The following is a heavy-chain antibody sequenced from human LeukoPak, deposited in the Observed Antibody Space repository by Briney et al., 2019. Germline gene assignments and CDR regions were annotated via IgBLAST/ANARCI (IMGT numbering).Heavy chain of an antibody. CDR1: GGSISSGGYY. Sequence: PSQTLSLTCTVSGGSISSGGYYWSWIRQHPGKGLEWIGYIYYSGSTYYNPSLKSRVTISVDTSKNQFSLKLTSVTAADTAVYYCARGGLANYFDYWGQGTLVPVSS. V-gene: IGHV4-31*03. D-gene: IGHD3/OR15-3a*01. J-gene: IGHJ4*02. CDR2: IYYSGST. CDR3: ARGGLANYFDY.